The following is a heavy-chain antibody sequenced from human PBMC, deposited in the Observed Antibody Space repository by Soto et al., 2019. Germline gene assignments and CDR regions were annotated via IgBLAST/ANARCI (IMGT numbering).Heavy chain of an antibody. V-gene: IGHV1-69*06. CDR1: GGTFSTYS. CDR2: IIPIFGTA. D-gene: IGHD1-26*01. CDR3: ASSSGNNYGVGTNYYFDY. Sequence: QVQLVQSGAEVKKPGSSVKVSCKTSGGTFSTYSIVWVRQAPGEGLAWMGGIIPIFGTANYAQKFQDRVTITADKSTNTAFVELSSLKSEDTAMYYCASSSGNNYGVGTNYYFDYWGQGTLVTVSS. J-gene: IGHJ4*02.